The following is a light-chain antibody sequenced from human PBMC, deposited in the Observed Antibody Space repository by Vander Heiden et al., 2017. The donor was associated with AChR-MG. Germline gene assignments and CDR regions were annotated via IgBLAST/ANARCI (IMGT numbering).Light chain of an antibody. Sequence: EIVLTQSPATLSLSPGERATLSCRASQGVTSYLTWYQQKPGQAPRLLMYDASNRATGIPARFSGSGFGTDFTLTISSLEPEDLAVYYCQQRGNWPLTFGGGTKVEIK. CDR3: QQRGNWPLT. CDR2: DAS. J-gene: IGKJ4*01. V-gene: IGKV3D-11*01. CDR1: QGVTSY.